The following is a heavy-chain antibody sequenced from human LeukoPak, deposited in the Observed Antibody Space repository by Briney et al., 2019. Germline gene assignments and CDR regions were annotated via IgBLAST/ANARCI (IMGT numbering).Heavy chain of an antibody. Sequence: GGSLRLSCTVSGFTVSSNSMSWVRQAPGKGLEWVAATSSSDAGTYHADSVRGRFTISRDNSKNTLYLQMNNLRAEDAAVYFCAKAPVTSCRGAYCYPFDSWGQGTLVTVSS. D-gene: IGHD2-21*01. CDR1: GFTVSSNS. J-gene: IGHJ4*02. V-gene: IGHV3-23*01. CDR2: TSSSDAGT. CDR3: AKAPVTSCRGAYCYPFDS.